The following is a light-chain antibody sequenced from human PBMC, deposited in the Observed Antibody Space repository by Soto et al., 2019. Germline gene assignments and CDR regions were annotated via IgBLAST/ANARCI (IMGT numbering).Light chain of an antibody. V-gene: IGLV2-11*01. CDR2: DVS. J-gene: IGLJ2*01. Sequence: QSALTQPRSVSGSPGQSVTISCTGTSNDVGGYNYVSWYQHHPGKAPKFFIFDVSSRPSGVPDRFSGSKSGNTASLTISGLQAEDEADYYCCSHAGGNTLRVFGGGTKLTVL. CDR3: CSHAGGNTLRV. CDR1: SNDVGGYNY.